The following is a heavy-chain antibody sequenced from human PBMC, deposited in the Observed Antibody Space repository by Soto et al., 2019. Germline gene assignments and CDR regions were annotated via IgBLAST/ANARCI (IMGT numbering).Heavy chain of an antibody. Sequence: SETLSLTCTVSGGSISSYYWSWIRQPPGKGLEWIGYIYYSGSTNYNPSLKSRVTISVDTSKNQFSLKLSSVTAADTAVYYCARLAYCGGDCTRIDYWGQGTLVTVS. CDR3: ARLAYCGGDCTRIDY. V-gene: IGHV4-59*01. CDR1: GGSISSYY. D-gene: IGHD2-21*02. J-gene: IGHJ4*02. CDR2: IYYSGST.